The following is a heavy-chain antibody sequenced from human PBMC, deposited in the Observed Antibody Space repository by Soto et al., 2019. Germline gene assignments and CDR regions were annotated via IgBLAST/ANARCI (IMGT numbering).Heavy chain of an antibody. D-gene: IGHD3-3*02. V-gene: IGHV3-7*01. Sequence: EVQLVESGGGLVQPGGSLRLSCAASGFTFSSYWMSWVRQAPGKGLEWVANIKQDGSEKYYVDSVKGRFTISRDNAKNSLYLQMNSLRAEDTAVYYCAREQHFWSGYPGYCDYWGQGTLVTVSS. CDR3: AREQHFWSGYPGYCDY. CDR2: IKQDGSEK. J-gene: IGHJ4*02. CDR1: GFTFSSYW.